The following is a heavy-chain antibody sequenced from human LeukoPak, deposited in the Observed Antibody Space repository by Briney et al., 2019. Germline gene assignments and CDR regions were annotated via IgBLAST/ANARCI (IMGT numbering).Heavy chain of an antibody. D-gene: IGHD1-26*01. CDR1: GFTVTDNY. Sequence: PGGSLRLSCAVSGFTVTDNYMSWVRQAPGKGLEWVSVIYSGGDTYYADSVKGRFTISRDNAKNSLYLQMNSLRAEDTAVYYCARDVVGATGGAYYYYYMDVWGKGTTVTVSS. CDR3: ARDVVGATGGAYYYYYMDV. V-gene: IGHV3-53*01. J-gene: IGHJ6*03. CDR2: IYSGGDT.